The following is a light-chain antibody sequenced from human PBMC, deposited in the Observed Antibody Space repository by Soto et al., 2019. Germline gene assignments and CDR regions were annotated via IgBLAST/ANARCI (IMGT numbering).Light chain of an antibody. CDR1: QSLRSGD. J-gene: IGKJ1*01. CDR2: GAS. V-gene: IGKV3-20*01. CDR3: HQYGTSPRT. Sequence: PGERATLSCRASQSLRSGDLACYQQIPGQAPGLLIYGASSRATGIPDGFSGSGSGTYFNLTVSRLAPEDFAVYYCHQYGTSPRTFGQGTKVEIK.